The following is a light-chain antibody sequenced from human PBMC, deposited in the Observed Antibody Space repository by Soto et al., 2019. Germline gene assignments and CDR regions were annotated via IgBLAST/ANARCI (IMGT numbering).Light chain of an antibody. J-gene: IGKJ2*01. Sequence: IPMTQSPSTLAANVGDTVTMTCRSSSKWLAWYQKKPGKAPKLLIYDVSNLERGVPPRFSGSTSGAESTLTITGLQPDDLGTYYCQHTTDFTFGQGTKVDI. CDR1: SSSKW. CDR3: QHTTDFT. CDR2: DVS. V-gene: IGKV1-5*01.